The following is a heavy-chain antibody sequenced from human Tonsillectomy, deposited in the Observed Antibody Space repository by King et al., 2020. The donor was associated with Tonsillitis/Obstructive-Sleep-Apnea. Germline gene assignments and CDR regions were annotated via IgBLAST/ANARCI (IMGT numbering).Heavy chain of an antibody. CDR2: ISGSGGST. Sequence: VQLVESGGGLVQPGGSLRLSCAASGFTFSSYAMSWVRQAPGKGLEWVSAISGSGGSTYYADSVKGRFTISRDNSKNTLYLQMNSLRAEDTAVYYCAKVGPVSITMVRRAGVDYWGQGTLVTVSS. CDR1: GFTFSSYA. J-gene: IGHJ4*02. V-gene: IGHV3-23*04. CDR3: AKVGPVSITMVRRAGVDY. D-gene: IGHD3-10*01.